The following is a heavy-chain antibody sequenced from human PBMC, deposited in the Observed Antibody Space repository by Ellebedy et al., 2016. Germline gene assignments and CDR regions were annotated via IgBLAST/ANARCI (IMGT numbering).Heavy chain of an antibody. CDR2: MSGSTGNT. CDR3: ARAGDYYGSGSTSYDS. D-gene: IGHD3-10*01. V-gene: IGHV3-23*01. Sequence: GESLKISXAASGFTFTSYAMSWVRQAPGKGLEWVSSMSGSTGNTYYADSMRGRFTISRDNSKNTLYLQMNSLRAEDTAIYYCARAGDYYGSGSTSYDSWGQGTLVTVSS. CDR1: GFTFTSYA. J-gene: IGHJ4*02.